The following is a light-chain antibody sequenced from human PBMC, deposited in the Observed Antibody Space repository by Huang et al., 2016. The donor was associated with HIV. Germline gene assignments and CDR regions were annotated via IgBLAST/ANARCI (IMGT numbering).Light chain of an antibody. CDR1: QSVANY. V-gene: IGKV3-11*01. CDR3: QQRTNGSWT. CDR2: DAF. J-gene: IGKJ1*01. Sequence: EIVLSQFPATLSLSPGERATLSCRANQSVANYLAWYQQKPGQAPGLLIYDAFNRATGIPARFSGRGSGTDFTLTIGSLEPEDFAVYYCQQRTNGSWTFGQGTKVEIK.